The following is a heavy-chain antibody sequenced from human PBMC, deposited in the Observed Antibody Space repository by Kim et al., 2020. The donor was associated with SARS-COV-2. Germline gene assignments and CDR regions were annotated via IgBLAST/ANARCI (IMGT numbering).Heavy chain of an antibody. J-gene: IGHJ4*02. Sequence: ASVKVSCKASGYTFTSYAMNWVRQAPGQGLEWMGWINTNTGNPTYAQGFTGRFVFSLDTSVSTAYLQISSLKAEDTAVYYCARGTFIPMTTVTNGPASPFDYWGQGTLVTVSS. V-gene: IGHV7-4-1*02. CDR3: ARGTFIPMTTVTNGPASPFDY. D-gene: IGHD4-17*01. CDR1: GYTFTSYA. CDR2: INTNTGNP.